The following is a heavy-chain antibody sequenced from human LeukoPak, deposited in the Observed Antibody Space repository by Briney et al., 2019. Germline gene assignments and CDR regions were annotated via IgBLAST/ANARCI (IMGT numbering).Heavy chain of an antibody. CDR1: GGSFSGYY. Sequence: SETLSLTCAVYGGSFSGYYWSWIRQPPGKGLEWIGEINHIGSNNYNPSLKSRVTISVDTSKNQFSPKLSSVTAADTAVYYCARNPAHFDYWGQGTLVTVSS. V-gene: IGHV4-34*01. CDR2: INHIGSN. CDR3: ARNPAHFDY. J-gene: IGHJ4*02.